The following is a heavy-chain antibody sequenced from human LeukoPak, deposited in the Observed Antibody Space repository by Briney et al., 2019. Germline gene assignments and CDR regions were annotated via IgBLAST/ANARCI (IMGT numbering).Heavy chain of an antibody. J-gene: IGHJ4*02. CDR3: ASPRRGDY. Sequence: SETLSLTCTVSGGSISSSSYYWGWIRQPPGKGLEWIGSIYYSGSTYYNPSLKSRVTISVDTSKNQFSLKLSSVTAADTAVYHCASPRRGDYWGQGTLVTVSS. CDR2: IYYSGST. D-gene: IGHD3-16*01. CDR1: GGSISSSSYY. V-gene: IGHV4-39*01.